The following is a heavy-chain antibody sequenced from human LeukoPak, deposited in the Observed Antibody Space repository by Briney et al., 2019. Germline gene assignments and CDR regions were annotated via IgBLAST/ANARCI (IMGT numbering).Heavy chain of an antibody. CDR1: GGSISSGGYS. J-gene: IGHJ4*02. CDR3: ARGGYSSSWYADY. CDR2: IYYSGST. Sequence: PSQTLSLTCAVSGGSISSGGYSWSWIRQPPGKGLEWIGYIYYSGSTYYNPSLKSRVTISVDTSKNQFSLKLSSVTAADTAVYYCARGGYSSSWYADYWGQGTLVTVSS. V-gene: IGHV4-30-4*07. D-gene: IGHD6-13*01.